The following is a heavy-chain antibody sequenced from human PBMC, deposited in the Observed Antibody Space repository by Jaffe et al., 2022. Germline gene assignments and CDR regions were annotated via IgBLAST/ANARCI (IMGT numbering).Heavy chain of an antibody. CDR2: IYPGDSDT. J-gene: IGHJ4*02. CDR3: VIRAPQWLVREDY. CDR1: GYSFTNYW. V-gene: IGHV5-51*03. Sequence: EVQLVQSGAEVKKPGESLKISCKGSGYSFTNYWIGWVRQMPGKGLEWMGIIYPGDSDTRYSPSFQGQVTISADKSISTAYLQWSSLKASDTAMYYCVIRAPQWLVREDYWGQGTLVTVSS. D-gene: IGHD6-19*01.